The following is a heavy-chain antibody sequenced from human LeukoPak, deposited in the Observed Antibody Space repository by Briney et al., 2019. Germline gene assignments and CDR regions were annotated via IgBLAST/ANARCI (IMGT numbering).Heavy chain of an antibody. Sequence: SETLSLTCTVSGASITSYYWSWIRQPPGKGLEWIGYIYYSGSTNYNPSLKSRVTISVDTSKNQFSLKLSSVTVADTAVYYCARLEAATIENWFDPWGQGTLVTVSS. V-gene: IGHV4-59*08. CDR1: GASITSYY. CDR2: IYYSGST. J-gene: IGHJ5*02. CDR3: ARLEAATIENWFDP. D-gene: IGHD2-15*01.